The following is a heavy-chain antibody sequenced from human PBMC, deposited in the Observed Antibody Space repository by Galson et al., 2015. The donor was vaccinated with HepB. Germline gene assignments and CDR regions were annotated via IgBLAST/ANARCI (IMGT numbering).Heavy chain of an antibody. D-gene: IGHD4-17*01. J-gene: IGHJ4*02. V-gene: IGHV3-11*06. CDR3: ARVADADYGDHSHFDY. CDR1: GFTFSDYY. CDR2: ISSSSTYT. Sequence: SLRLSCAASGFTFSDYYMRWIRQAPGKGLEWVPYISSSSTYTNYADSVKGRFTISRDNAKKSLYLQINSLRAEDTAVYYCARVADADYGDHSHFDYWGQGTLVTVSS.